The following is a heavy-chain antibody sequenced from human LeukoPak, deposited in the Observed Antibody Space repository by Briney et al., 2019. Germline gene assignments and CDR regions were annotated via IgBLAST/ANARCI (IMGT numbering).Heavy chain of an antibody. Sequence: SETLSLTCTVSGGSISSYYWSWIRQPPGKGLEWIGYIYYSGSTNYNPSLKSRVTISVDTSKNQFSLKLSSVTAADTAVYYCARESLWFGDKSGNWFDPWGRGTLVTVSS. CDR2: IYYSGST. J-gene: IGHJ5*02. V-gene: IGHV4-59*01. CDR3: ARESLWFGDKSGNWFDP. CDR1: GGSISSYY. D-gene: IGHD3-10*01.